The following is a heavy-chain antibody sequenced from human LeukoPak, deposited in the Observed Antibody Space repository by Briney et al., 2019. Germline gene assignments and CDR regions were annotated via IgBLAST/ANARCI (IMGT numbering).Heavy chain of an antibody. CDR1: GGSISSGSYY. CDR2: IYTSGST. CDR3: ARDGHNWNDDGMDV. D-gene: IGHD1-20*01. Sequence: SQTLSLTCTVSGGSISSGSYYWRWIRQPAGKGLEWIGRIYTSGSTNYNPSLKSRVTISVDTSKNQFSLKLSSVTAADTAVYYCARDGHNWNDDGMDVWGQGTTVTVSS. J-gene: IGHJ6*02. V-gene: IGHV4-61*02.